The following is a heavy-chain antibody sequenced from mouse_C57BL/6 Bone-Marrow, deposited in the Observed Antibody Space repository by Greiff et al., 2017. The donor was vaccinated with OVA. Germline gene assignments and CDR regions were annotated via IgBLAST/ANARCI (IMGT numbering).Heavy chain of an antibody. CDR1: GFSLTSYG. D-gene: IGHD2-5*01. CDR3: ARRSYYSNLAWFAY. V-gene: IGHV2-2*01. CDR2: LWSCGST. J-gene: IGHJ3*01. Sequence: VKLQESGPGLVQPSQSLSITCTVSGFSLTSYGVHWVRQSPGKGLEWLGVLWSCGSTDYNAAFISSLSISKDNSKSQVFFKMNSLQADDTAIYYCARRSYYSNLAWFAYWGQGTLVTVSA.